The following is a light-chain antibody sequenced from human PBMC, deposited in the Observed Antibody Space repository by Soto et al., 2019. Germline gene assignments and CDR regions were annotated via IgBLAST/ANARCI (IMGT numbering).Light chain of an antibody. Sequence: IVLTQSPGTLSLSPGERATLSCRASQSVSSTYLAGYQQKPGQAPRLLIYGASSRATGIPDRFSGSGSGTDFTLTISRLEPEDFAVYYCQQYESSPTTFGGGTKVEIK. V-gene: IGKV3-20*01. J-gene: IGKJ4*01. CDR3: QQYESSPTT. CDR1: QSVSSTY. CDR2: GAS.